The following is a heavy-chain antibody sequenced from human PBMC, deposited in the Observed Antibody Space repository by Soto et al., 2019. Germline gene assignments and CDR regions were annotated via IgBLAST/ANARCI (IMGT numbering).Heavy chain of an antibody. CDR1: GFTFGNYS. V-gene: IGHV3-30-3*01. Sequence: GGSLRLSCAASGFTFGNYSIHWVRQAPCKGLEWVAVISYDGVNKNHADSVKGRFNISRDNSKKTLFLQMNNLRAEDTAVYYCARDGWLYYDSTSHDMDGWGRRNTIAVCS. CDR2: ISYDGVNK. J-gene: IGHJ6*02. D-gene: IGHD2-2*01. CDR3: ARDGWLYYDSTSHDMDG.